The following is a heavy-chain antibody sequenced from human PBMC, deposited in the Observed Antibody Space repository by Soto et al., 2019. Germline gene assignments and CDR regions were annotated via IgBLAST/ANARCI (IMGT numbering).Heavy chain of an antibody. V-gene: IGHV1-69*13. J-gene: IGHJ6*02. CDR1: GGTFSSYA. D-gene: IGHD3-22*01. CDR2: IIPIFGTA. CDR3: ARSITIIVVVTTYYYGMDV. Sequence: SVKVSCKASGGTFSSYAISWVRQAPGQGLEWMGGIIPIFGTANYAQKFQGRVTITADESTSTAYMELSSLRSEDTAVYYCARSITIIVVVTTYYYGMDVWGQGTTVTVSS.